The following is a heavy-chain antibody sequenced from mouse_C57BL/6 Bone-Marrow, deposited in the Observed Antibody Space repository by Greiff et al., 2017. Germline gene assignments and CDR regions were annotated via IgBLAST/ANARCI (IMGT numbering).Heavy chain of an antibody. CDR1: GYTFTSYW. J-gene: IGHJ1*03. V-gene: IGHV1-64*01. Sequence: VQLQQPGAELVKPGASVKLSCKASGYTFTSYWMHWVKQRPGQGLEWIGMIHPNSGSTNYNEKFKSKATLTVDKSSSTAYMQLSSLTSEDSAVYYCARGRRRWYFDVWGTWTTVTVSS. CDR2: IHPNSGST. CDR3: ARGRRRWYFDV.